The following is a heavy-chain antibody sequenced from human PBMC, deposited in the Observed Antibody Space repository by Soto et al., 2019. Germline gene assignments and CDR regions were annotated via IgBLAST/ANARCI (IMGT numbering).Heavy chain of an antibody. CDR1: GFTFSSYW. Sequence: EVQLVESGGGLVQPGGSLRLSCAASGFTFSSYWMSWVRQAPGKGLEWVANIKQDGSEKYYVDSVKGRFTISRDNAKNSLYLQMHSLRAEETAVYYCARDSDGGNSKHFDLWGRGTLVTVSS. J-gene: IGHJ2*01. CDR2: IKQDGSEK. V-gene: IGHV3-7*03. CDR3: ARDSDGGNSKHFDL. D-gene: IGHD2-21*02.